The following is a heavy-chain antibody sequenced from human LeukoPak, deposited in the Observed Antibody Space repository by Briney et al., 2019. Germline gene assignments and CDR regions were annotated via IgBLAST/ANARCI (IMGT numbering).Heavy chain of an antibody. J-gene: IGHJ6*02. CDR3: ARDGIRLVDSTYYYYGMDV. V-gene: IGHV3-33*01. CDR2: IWYDGSNK. CDR1: GFTFSSYG. D-gene: IGHD1-20*01. Sequence: GGSLRLSCAASGFTFSSYGMHWVRQAPGKGLEWVAVIWYDGSNKYYADSVKGRFTISRDNSKNTLYLQMNSLRAEDTAAYYCARDGIRLVDSTYYYYGMDVWGQGTTVTVSS.